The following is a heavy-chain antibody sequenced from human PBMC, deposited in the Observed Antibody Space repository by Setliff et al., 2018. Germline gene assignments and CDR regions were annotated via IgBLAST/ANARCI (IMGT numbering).Heavy chain of an antibody. J-gene: IGHJ2*01. Sequence: ASVKVSCKASGYTFTGYYLHWVRQAPGQGLEWMGRIIPKNGVTNYAKNFQGRVTVTSDTSITTAYMELSSLKSDDTAVYYCARAGPGNRGDSTVRPPDYWYFDVWGRGTLVTVSS. CDR2: IIPKNGVT. V-gene: IGHV1-2*06. CDR3: ARAGPGNRGDSTVRPPDYWYFDV. CDR1: GYTFTGYY. D-gene: IGHD6-13*01.